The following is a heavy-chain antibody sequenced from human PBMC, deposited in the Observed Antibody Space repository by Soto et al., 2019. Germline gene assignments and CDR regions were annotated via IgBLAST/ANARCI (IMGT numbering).Heavy chain of an antibody. V-gene: IGHV4-34*01. CDR1: GLSFSGYY. CDR2: INQSGGT. J-gene: IGHJ6*02. Sequence: SETLSLTCGFYGLSFSGYYLSWVRQPPGKGLEWIGAINQSGGTNYNPSLKSRVTISVDTSKNQFSLSLSSVTAADTAIHYCAKFKNSYYYGLDVWGPGTAVTVSS. CDR3: AKFKNSYYYGLDV.